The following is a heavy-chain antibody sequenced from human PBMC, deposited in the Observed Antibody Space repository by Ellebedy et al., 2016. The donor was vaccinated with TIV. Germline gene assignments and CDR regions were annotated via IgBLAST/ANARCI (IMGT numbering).Heavy chain of an antibody. CDR2: IYPGDSDT. J-gene: IGHJ3*02. V-gene: IGHV5-51*01. D-gene: IGHD4-17*01. Sequence: GESLKISXKASGYILTDYWIGWVRQMPGKGLEWMGSIYPGDSDTRYSPSFQGQVTISADKSISTAYLQWSSLKASDTAMYYCARQHDYGDYSFGIWGQGTMVTVSS. CDR3: ARQHDYGDYSFGI. CDR1: GYILTDYW.